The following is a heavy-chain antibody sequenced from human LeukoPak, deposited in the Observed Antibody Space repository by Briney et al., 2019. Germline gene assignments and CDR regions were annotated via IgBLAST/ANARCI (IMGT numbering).Heavy chain of an antibody. CDR1: GGSISNYF. D-gene: IGHD6-6*01. J-gene: IGHJ4*02. V-gene: IGHV4-59*12. CDR3: ARENWRSKSIDFDS. CDR2: ISYLGST. Sequence: SETLSLTCDVSGGSISNYFWSWIRQPPGRGLEWIGYISYLGSTNYNPSLKGRVTFSVDTSKNQISLRVISVTAADTAAYFCARENWRSKSIDFDSWGQGTLVTVSS.